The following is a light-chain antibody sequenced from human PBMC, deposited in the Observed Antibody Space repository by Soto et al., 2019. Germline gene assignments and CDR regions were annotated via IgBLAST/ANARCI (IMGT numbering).Light chain of an antibody. CDR2: GAS. Sequence: EIVLTQSPGTVSLSPGERATLSCRASQTVSGYYLAWYQQKPGQAPRLLIYGASRRATGIPDRFSGSGSGTYFTLTINRLEPEDFAVYSCQQYGSSPLIFGGGTKVEIK. CDR1: QTVSGYY. J-gene: IGKJ4*01. V-gene: IGKV3-20*01. CDR3: QQYGSSPLI.